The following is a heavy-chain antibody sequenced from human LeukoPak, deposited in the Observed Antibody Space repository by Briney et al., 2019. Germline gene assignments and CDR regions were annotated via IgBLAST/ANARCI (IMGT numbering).Heavy chain of an antibody. CDR1: GFTFDDYA. CDR2: ISWNSGSI. D-gene: IGHD4-17*01. J-gene: IGHJ4*02. Sequence: PGGSLRLSCAASGFTFDDYAMHWVRQAPGKGLEWVSGISWNSGSIGYADSVKGRFTISRDNAKNSLYLQMNSLRAEDMALYYCATATVTTHWAFDYWGQGTLVTVSS. CDR3: ATATVTTHWAFDY. V-gene: IGHV3-9*03.